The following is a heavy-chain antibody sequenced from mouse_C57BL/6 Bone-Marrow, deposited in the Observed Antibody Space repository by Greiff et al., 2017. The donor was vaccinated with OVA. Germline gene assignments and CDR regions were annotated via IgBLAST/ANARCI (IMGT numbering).Heavy chain of an antibody. CDR2: INPNNGGT. V-gene: IGHV1-26*01. Sequence: EVQLQQSGPELVKPGASVKISCKSSGYTFTDYYMNWVKQSHGKSLEWIGDINPNNGGTSYNQKFKSKATLTVDKSSSTAYMELRSLTSEDSAVYYCAREGAYYSPLFDYWGQGTTLTVSS. J-gene: IGHJ2*01. CDR3: AREGAYYSPLFDY. CDR1: GYTFTDYY. D-gene: IGHD2-12*01.